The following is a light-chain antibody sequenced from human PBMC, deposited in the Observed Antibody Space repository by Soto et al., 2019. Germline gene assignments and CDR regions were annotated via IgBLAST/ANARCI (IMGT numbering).Light chain of an antibody. CDR2: GAS. V-gene: IGKV3-20*01. J-gene: IGKJ5*01. CDR1: QTVSSNY. CDR3: QQYTGPPTT. Sequence: EIIWTQSPDTLSLSPGERATLSCRASQTVSSNYLAWCQQRPGQAPRLLIYGASTRAAGITDRFSGSGSGTDFTLTITRLETEDSAVYLCQQYTGPPTTFGQVNDFRL.